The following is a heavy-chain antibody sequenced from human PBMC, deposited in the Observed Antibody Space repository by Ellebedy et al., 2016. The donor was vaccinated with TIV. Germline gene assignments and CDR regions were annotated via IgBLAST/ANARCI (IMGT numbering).Heavy chain of an antibody. J-gene: IGHJ4*02. CDR1: GYSFTSYW. V-gene: IGHV5-51*01. CDR2: IYPGDSDT. CDR3: ARRDYGSGSYTADY. D-gene: IGHD3-10*01. Sequence: GGSLRLSXKGSGYSFTSYWIGWVRPLPGKGLEWMGIIYPGDSDTRYSPSFQGQVTISADKSISTAYLQWSSLKASDTAMYYCARRDYGSGSYTADYWGQGTLVTVSS.